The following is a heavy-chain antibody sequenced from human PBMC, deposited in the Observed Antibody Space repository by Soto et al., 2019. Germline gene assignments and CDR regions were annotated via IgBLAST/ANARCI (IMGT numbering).Heavy chain of an antibody. Sequence: EVQLVESGGGLVQPGGSLRLSCAASGLTFSSYWMSWVRQAPGKGLEWVANIKQDGSEKYYVDSVKGRFTISRDNAKNSLYLQMNSLRAEDTAVYYCARGLGSSWDDAFDIWGQGTMVTVSS. D-gene: IGHD6-13*01. V-gene: IGHV3-7*04. CDR2: IKQDGSEK. J-gene: IGHJ3*02. CDR1: GLTFSSYW. CDR3: ARGLGSSWDDAFDI.